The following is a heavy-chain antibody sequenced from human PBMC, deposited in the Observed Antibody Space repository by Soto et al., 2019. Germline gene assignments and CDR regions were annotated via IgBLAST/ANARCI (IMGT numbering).Heavy chain of an antibody. CDR1: GYNFLTYG. CDR2: ISTDNTHR. J-gene: IGHJ5*02. CDR3: ARDRPGISVIRAVKTYNYFDP. V-gene: IGHV1-18*01. D-gene: IGHD3-10*01. Sequence: ASVKVSCKASGYNFLTYGISWLRQAPGRGLEWMGWISTDNTHRNYAQNFQERVTMTTDTSTNTAYMELRSLRSDDTAIYYCARDRPGISVIRAVKTYNYFDPWGQGTLVTISS.